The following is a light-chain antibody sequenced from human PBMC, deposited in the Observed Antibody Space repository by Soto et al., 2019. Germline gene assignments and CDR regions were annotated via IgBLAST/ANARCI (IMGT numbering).Light chain of an antibody. Sequence: ETVMTQSPATLSVSPGERATLSCRASQSVSTKLAWYQQKPGQAPRLLIYGASTRATGITPRFSGSGSGTEFTLTISSLQSEDVAVYYCQQHNNWPPWTFGQGTTVEIK. CDR2: GAS. J-gene: IGKJ1*01. CDR3: QQHNNWPPWT. CDR1: QSVSTK. V-gene: IGKV3-15*01.